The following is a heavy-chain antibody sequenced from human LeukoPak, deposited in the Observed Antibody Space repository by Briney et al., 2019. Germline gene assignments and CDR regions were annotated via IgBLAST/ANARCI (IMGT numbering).Heavy chain of an antibody. CDR2: IKPDEGEK. Sequence: GGSLRLSCAAPGVTSSSDWMIWVRQAPGKGLEWVANIKPDEGEKYYVDSVKGRFTVSRDNAKNSLYLQMDSLRAEDTAVYYCVRYYTRHSWYFDLWGRGTLVTVSS. CDR3: VRYYTRHSWYFDL. D-gene: IGHD3-10*01. V-gene: IGHV3-7*01. CDR1: GVTSSSDW. J-gene: IGHJ2*01.